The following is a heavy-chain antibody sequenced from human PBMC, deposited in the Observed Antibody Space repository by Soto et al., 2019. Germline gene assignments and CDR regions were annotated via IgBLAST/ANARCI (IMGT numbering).Heavy chain of an antibody. D-gene: IGHD1-1*01. CDR2: IYYSGTT. V-gene: IGHV4-59*01. CDR3: ARDGTGRAVEY. CDR1: GGSISTYY. Sequence: QVQLQESGPGLVKPSETLSLTCTVSGGSISTYYWSWIRQPPGKGLQWIGYIYYSGTTDYNPSLMSRVTISLDRSKNQFSLRLSSVTAADTGVYFCARDGTGRAVEYWGQGTLVTVSS. J-gene: IGHJ4*02.